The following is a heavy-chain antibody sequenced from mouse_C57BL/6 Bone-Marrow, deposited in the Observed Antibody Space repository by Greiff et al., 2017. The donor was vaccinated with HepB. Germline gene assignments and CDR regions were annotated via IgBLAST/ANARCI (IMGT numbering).Heavy chain of an antibody. CDR1: GFTFSSYA. V-gene: IGHV5-4*01. Sequence: EVQGVESGGGLVKPGGSLKLSCAASGFTFSSYAMSWVRQTPEKRLEWVATISDGGSYTYYPDNVKGRFTIARDNAKNNLYLQMSHLKSEDTAMYYCARGSHYYGSSFPFDYWGQGTTLTVSS. J-gene: IGHJ2*01. D-gene: IGHD1-1*01. CDR2: ISDGGSYT. CDR3: ARGSHYYGSSFPFDY.